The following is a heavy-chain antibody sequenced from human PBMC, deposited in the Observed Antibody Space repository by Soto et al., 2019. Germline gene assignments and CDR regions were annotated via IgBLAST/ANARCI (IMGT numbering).Heavy chain of an antibody. D-gene: IGHD1-26*01. V-gene: IGHV3-30*18. Sequence: GGSLRLSCAASGFTFSSDGMHWVRQAPGKGLEWVAVISYDGSNKYYADSVKGRFTISRDNSKNTLYLQMNSLRAEDTAVYYCAKPMGPYSGSYSSDYWGQGTLVTVSS. CDR2: ISYDGSNK. J-gene: IGHJ4*02. CDR1: GFTFSSDG. CDR3: AKPMGPYSGSYSSDY.